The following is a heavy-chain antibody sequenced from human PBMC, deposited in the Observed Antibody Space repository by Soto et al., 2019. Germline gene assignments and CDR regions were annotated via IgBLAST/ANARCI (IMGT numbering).Heavy chain of an antibody. Sequence: QVQLVESGGGVVQPGRSLRLSCAASGFTFSSYGMHWVRQAPGKGLEWVAFIWHDGGNKFYAESVKGRFTISRDNSKNTLYLQMTSLSGEDTAMYYCARDGDVNTGFGKDYWGQGTLVTVSS. CDR2: IWHDGGNK. D-gene: IGHD3-16*01. V-gene: IGHV3-33*01. CDR3: ARDGDVNTGFGKDY. J-gene: IGHJ4*02. CDR1: GFTFSSYG.